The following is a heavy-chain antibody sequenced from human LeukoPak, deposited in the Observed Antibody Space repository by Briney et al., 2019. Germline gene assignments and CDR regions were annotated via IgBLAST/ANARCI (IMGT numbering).Heavy chain of an antibody. CDR2: IIPMFATA. Sequence: SVKVSCKASGGTFKSYALTWVRQAPGQGLEWMGGIIPMFATARYAQNFQGRVTITTDESTSTAYMELSSLKSEDTAVYYCARGAHSGSYSSWFHPWGKGTMVTVSS. D-gene: IGHD3-10*01. J-gene: IGHJ5*02. CDR3: ARGAHSGSYSSWFHP. V-gene: IGHV1-69*05. CDR1: GGTFKSYA.